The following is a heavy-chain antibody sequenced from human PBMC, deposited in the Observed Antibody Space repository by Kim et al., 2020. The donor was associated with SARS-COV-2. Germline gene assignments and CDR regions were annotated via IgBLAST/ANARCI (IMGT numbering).Heavy chain of an antibody. V-gene: IGHV1-69*13. CDR1: GGTFSSYA. Sequence: SVKVSCKASGGTFSSYAISWVRQAPGQGLEWMGGIIPIFGTANYAQKFQGRVTITADESTSTAYMELSSLRSEDTAVYYCAREAVAGKFDFDYWGQGTLVTVSS. J-gene: IGHJ4*02. CDR3: AREAVAGKFDFDY. CDR2: IIPIFGTA. D-gene: IGHD6-19*01.